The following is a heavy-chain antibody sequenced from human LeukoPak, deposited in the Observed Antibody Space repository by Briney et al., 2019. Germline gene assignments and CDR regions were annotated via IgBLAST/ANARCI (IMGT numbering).Heavy chain of an antibody. CDR3: ARGLRYFDWLPQYYFDY. CDR1: GFTFSSYS. Sequence: GGSLRLSCAASGFTFSSYSMNWVRQAPGKGLEWFSYISSSSSTIYYADSVKGRFTISRDNAKNSLYLQMNSLRAEDTAVYYCARGLRYFDWLPQYYFDYWGQGTLVTVSS. J-gene: IGHJ4*02. CDR2: ISSSSSTI. D-gene: IGHD3-9*01. V-gene: IGHV3-48*04.